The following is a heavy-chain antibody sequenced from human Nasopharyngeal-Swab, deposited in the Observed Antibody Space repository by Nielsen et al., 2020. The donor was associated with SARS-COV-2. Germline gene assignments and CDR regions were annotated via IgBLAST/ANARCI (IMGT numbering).Heavy chain of an antibody. CDR1: GYTFTNDG. D-gene: IGHD4-17*01. CDR3: ATAPPIRYGEETGWFDP. V-gene: IGHV1-18*01. CDR2: ISGYNGFT. Sequence: ASVKVSCKSSGYTFTNDGISWVRQAPGQGLEWMGWISGYNGFTNYAQKFQGRVTMTEDTSTDTAYMELSSLRSEDTAVYYCATAPPIRYGEETGWFDPWGQGTLVTVSS. J-gene: IGHJ5*02.